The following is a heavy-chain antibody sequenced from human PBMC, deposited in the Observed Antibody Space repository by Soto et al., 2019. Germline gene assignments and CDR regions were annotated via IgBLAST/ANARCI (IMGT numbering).Heavy chain of an antibody. CDR2: SHQSGNT. Sequence: QVQLQESGPGLVKPSGTLSLTCAVSGVSIVSHDWWTWVRQPPGKGLEWIGESHQSGNTNYNSSLESRVTISLDKSKNHFSLQLSSVTVADTAVYYCATRDTGRVYWGQGTLVTVSS. CDR3: ATRDTGRVY. D-gene: IGHD5-18*01. V-gene: IGHV4-4*02. CDR1: GVSIVSHDW. J-gene: IGHJ4*02.